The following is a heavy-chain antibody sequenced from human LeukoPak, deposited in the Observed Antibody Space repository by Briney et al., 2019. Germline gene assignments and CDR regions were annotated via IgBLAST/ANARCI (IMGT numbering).Heavy chain of an antibody. Sequence: SETLSLTCTVSGSSVSGYHWSWIRQPPGQGLECIGHIYFTGSTTNNPSLKSRVTISVDTSQNQFSLSLTSVTSADTAVYYCARVTAAGGGFDHWGQGTLVTVSS. CDR2: IYFTGST. V-gene: IGHV4-59*02. J-gene: IGHJ4*02. CDR3: ARVTAAGGGFDH. D-gene: IGHD2-15*01. CDR1: GSSVSGYH.